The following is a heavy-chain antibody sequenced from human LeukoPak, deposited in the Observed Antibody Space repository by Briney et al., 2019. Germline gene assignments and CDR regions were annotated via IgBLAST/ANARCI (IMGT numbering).Heavy chain of an antibody. D-gene: IGHD3-10*01. CDR2: INPNSGGT. CDR1: GYTFTGYY. Sequence: GASVKVSCKASGYTFTGYYIHWVRQAPGQGLEWMGWINPNSGGTNYAQKFQGRVTMTRDTSISTAYMELSRLRSDDTAVYYCAIEITMARGVKFDYWGQGTLVTVSS. J-gene: IGHJ4*02. CDR3: AIEITMARGVKFDY. V-gene: IGHV1-2*02.